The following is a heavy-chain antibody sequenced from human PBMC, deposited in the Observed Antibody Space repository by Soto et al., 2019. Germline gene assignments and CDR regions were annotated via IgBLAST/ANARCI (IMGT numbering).Heavy chain of an antibody. D-gene: IGHD3-3*01. CDR3: ASDGDPGYSFWSGPLGGCRFDP. V-gene: IGHV1-69*12. CDR2: IVPLFGTA. J-gene: IGHJ5*02. CDR1: GGTFGNTA. Sequence: QVQLVQSGAEVKEPGSSVNVSCKTSGGTFGNTAVTWVRQVPGQGLEWIGGIVPLFGTANYAQKFRGRVMITADEATGTAYMDLSRLRSDDAAIYYCASDGDPGYSFWSGPLGGCRFDPWGQGTLVTVSS.